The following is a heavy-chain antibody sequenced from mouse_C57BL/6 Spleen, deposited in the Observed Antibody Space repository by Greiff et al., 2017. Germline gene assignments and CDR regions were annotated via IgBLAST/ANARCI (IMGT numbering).Heavy chain of an antibody. CDR2: INYDGSST. V-gene: IGHV5-16*01. Sequence: EVKLVESEGGLVQPGSSMKLSCTASGFTFSDYYMAWVRQVPEKGLEWVANINYDGSSTYYLDSLKSRFIISRDNAKNILYLQMSSLKSEDTATYCCARDLGYGYYFAYWGQGTTLTVSS. J-gene: IGHJ2*01. D-gene: IGHD2-10*02. CDR1: GFTFSDYY. CDR3: ARDLGYGYYFAY.